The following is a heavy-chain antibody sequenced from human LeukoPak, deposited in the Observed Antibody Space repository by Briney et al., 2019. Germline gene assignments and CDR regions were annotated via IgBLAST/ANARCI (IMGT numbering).Heavy chain of an antibody. D-gene: IGHD3-10*01. CDR2: INPNSGGT. Sequence: ASVKVSCKASGYTFTGYHMHWVRQAPGQGLEWMGWINPNSGGTNYAQKFQGWVTMTRDTSISTAYMELSRLRSDDTAVYYCAVSMVRGVITFDYWGQGTLVTVSS. CDR1: GYTFTGYH. V-gene: IGHV1-2*04. CDR3: AVSMVRGVITFDY. J-gene: IGHJ4*02.